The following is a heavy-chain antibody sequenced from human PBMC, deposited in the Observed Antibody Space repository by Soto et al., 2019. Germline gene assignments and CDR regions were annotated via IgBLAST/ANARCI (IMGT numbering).Heavy chain of an antibody. CDR2: IIPILGIA. J-gene: IGHJ3*02. D-gene: IGHD2-2*01. V-gene: IGHV1-69*04. CDR3: ARENWCSSTSCYAEAFDI. Sequence: RIIPILGIANYAQKFQGRVTITADKSTSTAYMELSSLRSEDTAVYYCARENWCSSTSCYAEAFDIWGQGTMVTVSS.